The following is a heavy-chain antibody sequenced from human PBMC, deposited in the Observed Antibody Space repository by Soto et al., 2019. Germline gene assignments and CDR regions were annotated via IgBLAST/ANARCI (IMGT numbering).Heavy chain of an antibody. CDR3: ARDETPVRTVFGVVNWFDP. CDR1: GGTFSSYA. CDR2: IIPIFGTA. Sequence: GASVKVSCKASGGTFSSYAISWVRQAPGQGLEWMGGIIPIFGTANYAQKFQGRVTITADESTSTAYMELSSLRSEDTAVYYCARDETPVRTVFGVVNWFDPWGQGTLVTVSS. J-gene: IGHJ5*02. V-gene: IGHV1-69*13. D-gene: IGHD3-3*01.